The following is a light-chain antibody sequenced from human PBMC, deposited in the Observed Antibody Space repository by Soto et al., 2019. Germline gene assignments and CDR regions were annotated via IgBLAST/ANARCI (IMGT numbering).Light chain of an antibody. Sequence: QSVLTQPPSASGTPGQRVTISCSGSNSNIGSNNVNWYQQFPGAAPKLLVYSSNLRPSGVPDRFSGSKSGTSASLAISGLQSEGGSDYYCFSYAGSKNPWVFGGGTKLTVL. CDR3: FSYAGSKNPWV. CDR2: SSN. J-gene: IGLJ3*02. V-gene: IGLV1-44*01. CDR1: NSNIGSNN.